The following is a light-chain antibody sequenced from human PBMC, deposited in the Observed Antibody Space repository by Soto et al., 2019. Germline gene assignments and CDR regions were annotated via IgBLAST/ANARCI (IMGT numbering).Light chain of an antibody. CDR2: DAS. CDR1: QSVSGY. Sequence: EIVLTQSPDTLSLSPGERATLSCRASQSVSGYLGWYQQKPGQAPRLLIYDASNRASGVPARSRGSGSGTDFTLTIASLEPEDFAVYYCQQRSNWPYLTFGGGTRVELK. V-gene: IGKV3-11*01. CDR3: QQRSNWPYLT. J-gene: IGKJ4*01.